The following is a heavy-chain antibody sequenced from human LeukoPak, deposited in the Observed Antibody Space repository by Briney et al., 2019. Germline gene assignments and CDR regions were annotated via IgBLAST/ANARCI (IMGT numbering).Heavy chain of an antibody. V-gene: IGHV4-38-2*02. CDR1: GYSISSGYF. CDR2: IYHSGST. D-gene: IGHD6-13*01. J-gene: IGHJ5*02. CDR3: ARMFRSSWYINWFDP. Sequence: SETLSLTCSISGYSISSGYFWGWIRQPPGKGLEWIGSIYHSGSTSYNPSLKSRLTISVDTSKNQFSLKLNFVTAADTAMYYCARMFRSSWYINWFDPWGQGTLVTVSS.